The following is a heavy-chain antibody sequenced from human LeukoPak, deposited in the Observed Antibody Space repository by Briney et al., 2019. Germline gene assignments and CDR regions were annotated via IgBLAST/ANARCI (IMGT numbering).Heavy chain of an antibody. D-gene: IGHD6-6*01. J-gene: IGHJ4*02. CDR1: GGTFSRYA. CDR2: IIPFLGVA. Sequence: SVKVSCKASGGTFSRYAISWVRQAPGQGLEWMGRIIPFLGVANYAQKFQGRVTITADKSTSTAYMELSSLKSEDTAVYYCARAGPEFSGSSGLDYWGQGTLVTVSS. CDR3: ARAGPEFSGSSGLDY. V-gene: IGHV1-69*04.